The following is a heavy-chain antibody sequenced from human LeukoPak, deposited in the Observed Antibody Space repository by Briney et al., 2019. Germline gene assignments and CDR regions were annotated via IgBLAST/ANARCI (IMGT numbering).Heavy chain of an antibody. J-gene: IGHJ4*02. CDR2: IYTSGST. Sequence: KPSETLSLTCTVSGGSIRSYYWSWFRQPAGKGLEWIGRIYTSGSTNYNPSLKSRVTMSVDTSKNQFSLKLSSVTAADTAVYYCARSNYFYDSSGPFDYWGQGTLVTVSS. D-gene: IGHD3-22*01. CDR3: ARSNYFYDSSGPFDY. V-gene: IGHV4-4*07. CDR1: GGSIRSYY.